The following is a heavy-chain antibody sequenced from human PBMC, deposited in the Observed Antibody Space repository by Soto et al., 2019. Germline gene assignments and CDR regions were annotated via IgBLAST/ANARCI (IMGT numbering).Heavy chain of an antibody. J-gene: IGHJ6*02. V-gene: IGHV1-69*01. Sequence: QVQLVQSGAEVKKPGSSVKVSCKASGGTFSSYAISWVRQAPGQGLEWMGGIIPLFGTANYAQKFQGRVTITADESTSTAYMELSSLRSEDTAVYYCARDLGYCSSTSCYIENYYYYGMDVWGQGTTVTVSS. CDR2: IIPLFGTA. CDR3: ARDLGYCSSTSCYIENYYYYGMDV. CDR1: GGTFSSYA. D-gene: IGHD2-2*02.